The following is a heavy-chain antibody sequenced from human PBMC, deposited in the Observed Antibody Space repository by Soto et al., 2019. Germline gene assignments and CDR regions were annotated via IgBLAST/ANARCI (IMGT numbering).Heavy chain of an antibody. Sequence: QVQLVQSGAEVKKPGSSVKVSCKASGGTFSSYAISWVRQAPGQGLEWMGGIIPIFGTANYAQKFQGRVTITADESTSTAYMELRSLRCEDTAVYYCARGLSKGYCSGGSCYPYYYSGMDVWGQGTTVTVSS. D-gene: IGHD2-15*01. J-gene: IGHJ6*02. CDR3: ARGLSKGYCSGGSCYPYYYSGMDV. CDR1: GGTFSSYA. CDR2: IIPIFGTA. V-gene: IGHV1-69*01.